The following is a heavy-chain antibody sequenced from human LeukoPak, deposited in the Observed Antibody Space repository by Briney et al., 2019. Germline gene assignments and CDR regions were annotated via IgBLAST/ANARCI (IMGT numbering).Heavy chain of an antibody. CDR2: INHSGST. V-gene: IGHV4-34*01. J-gene: IGHJ4*02. D-gene: IGHD2-15*01. Sequence: SETLSLTCAVHGGSFSGYYWSWIRQPPGKGLEWIGEINHSGSTNYNPSLKSRVTISVDTSKNQFSLKLSSVTAADTAVYYCARLGYCSGGSCYTWGQGTLVTVSS. CDR1: GGSFSGYY. CDR3: ARLGYCSGGSCYT.